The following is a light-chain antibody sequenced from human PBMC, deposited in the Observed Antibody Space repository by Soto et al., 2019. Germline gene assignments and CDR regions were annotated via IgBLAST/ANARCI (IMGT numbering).Light chain of an antibody. J-gene: IGKJ1*01. V-gene: IGKV3-15*01. CDR1: QSVSNS. Sequence: ILMTQSPATLSVSPGERATLSCRASQSVSNSLAWYQQKPGQAPRLLIYDASTRATGIPARFSGSGSGTEFTLTISGLQSEDFAVYYCQQYNYWPPWTFGQGTKVEI. CDR2: DAS. CDR3: QQYNYWPPWT.